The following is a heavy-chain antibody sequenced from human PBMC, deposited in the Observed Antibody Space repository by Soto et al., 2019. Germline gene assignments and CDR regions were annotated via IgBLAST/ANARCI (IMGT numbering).Heavy chain of an antibody. Sequence: PGGSLRLSCAASGFTFSSSEIYWVRQAPGEGVEGGSYIHPNGGTIFYADSVKSRFTISRDNSKNSLYLKLSTLRAEDSAVYYCARCVSRWGQGTMVTVSS. CDR3: ARCVSR. D-gene: IGHD3-16*02. CDR2: IHPNGGTI. J-gene: IGHJ3*01. V-gene: IGHV3-48*03. CDR1: GFTFSSSE.